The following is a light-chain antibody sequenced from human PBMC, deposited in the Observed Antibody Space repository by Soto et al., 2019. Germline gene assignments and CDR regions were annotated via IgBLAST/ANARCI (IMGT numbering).Light chain of an antibody. CDR2: EAS. Sequence: QSVLTQPPSASGSPGQSVTISCTGTSSDFGGYNYVSWYQQHPGKAPKLIIYEASKRPSGVPDRFSGSKSGNTASLTVSGLQPEDEADYYCISYAGSNNFVFGTGTKVTVL. CDR3: ISYAGSNNFV. V-gene: IGLV2-8*01. J-gene: IGLJ1*01. CDR1: SSDFGGYNY.